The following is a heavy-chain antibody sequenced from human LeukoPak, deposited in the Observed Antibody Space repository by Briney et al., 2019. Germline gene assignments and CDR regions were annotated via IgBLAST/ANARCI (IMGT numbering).Heavy chain of an antibody. D-gene: IGHD3-22*01. CDR2: IYSNVRT. CDR1: GGSINGYY. CDR3: ARDVIADDSGSCFES. J-gene: IGHJ4*02. Sequence: SETLSLTCTVSGGSINGYYWSWIRQPAGRGLEWIRRIYSNVRTNYNPSLKSRVTLSVDTSKNQFSLKLSSVTAADTAVYYCARDVIADDSGSCFESWGQGTLVTVSS. V-gene: IGHV4-4*07.